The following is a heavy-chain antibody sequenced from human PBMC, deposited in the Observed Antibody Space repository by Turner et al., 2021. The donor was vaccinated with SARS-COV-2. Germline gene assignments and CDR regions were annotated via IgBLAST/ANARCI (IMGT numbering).Heavy chain of an antibody. CDR1: GFAFDNFG. CDR2: INGAGRFK. J-gene: IGHJ4*02. V-gene: IGHV3-23*01. CDR3: AKRRYGSGSSLDY. Sequence: EVQLLESGGDLVQPGGSLRLSCVASGFAFDNFGMTWVRQAPGKGLEWVSSINGAGRFKYYADSVKGRVTISRDNSNSTLFLQMNSLRAEDTAVYYCAKRRYGSGSSLDYWGQGTLVIVS. D-gene: IGHD3-10*01.